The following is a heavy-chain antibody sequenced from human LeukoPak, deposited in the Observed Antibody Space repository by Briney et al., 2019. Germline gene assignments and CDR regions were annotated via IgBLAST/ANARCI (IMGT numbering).Heavy chain of an antibody. CDR3: ARDQGCSGGSCYRWFDP. D-gene: IGHD2-15*01. J-gene: IGHJ5*02. Sequence: ASVKVSCKASGYTFTGYYMHWVRQAPGQGLEWMGWINPNSGGTNYAQKFQGRVTMTRDTSISTAYVELSRLRSDGTAVYYCARDQGCSGGSCYRWFDPWGQGTLVTVSS. V-gene: IGHV1-2*02. CDR2: INPNSGGT. CDR1: GYTFTGYY.